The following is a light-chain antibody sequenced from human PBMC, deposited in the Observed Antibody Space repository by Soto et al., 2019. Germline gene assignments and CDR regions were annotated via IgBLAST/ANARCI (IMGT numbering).Light chain of an antibody. CDR1: QSVLYRSDNKNN. Sequence: DIVMTQSPDSLAVSLGERATINCKSSQSVLYRSDNKNNLAWFQQKAGQPPKLLIYWASTRESGVPDRFSGSGSGTDFTLTISSLQAEDVAVYYCQQYYSVPLTFGGGTKVDIK. CDR3: QQYYSVPLT. J-gene: IGKJ4*01. V-gene: IGKV4-1*01. CDR2: WAS.